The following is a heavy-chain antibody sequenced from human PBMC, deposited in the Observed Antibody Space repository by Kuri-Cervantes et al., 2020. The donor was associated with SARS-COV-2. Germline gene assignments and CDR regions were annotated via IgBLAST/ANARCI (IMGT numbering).Heavy chain of an antibody. CDR3: ARFEMYGDDAFDI. Sequence: SQTLSLTCAVYGGSFSGYYWSWIRQPPGKGLEWIGEINHSGSTNYNPSLKSRVTISVDTSKNQFSLKLSSVTAADTAVYYCARFEMYGDDAFDIWGQGTMVTVSS. CDR1: GGSFSGYY. CDR2: INHSGST. V-gene: IGHV4-34*01. D-gene: IGHD3-10*02. J-gene: IGHJ3*02.